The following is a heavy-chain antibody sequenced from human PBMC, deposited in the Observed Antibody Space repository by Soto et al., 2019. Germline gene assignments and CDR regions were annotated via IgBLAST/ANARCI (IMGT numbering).Heavy chain of an antibody. CDR2: INHSGST. CDR1: GGSFSGYY. V-gene: IGHV4-34*01. CDR3: ARPSSATTNDAFDI. Sequence: SETLSLTCEVYGGSFSGYYWSWIRQPTGKGLEWIGEINHSGSTNYNPSLKSRVTISVDTSKNQFSLKLSSVTAADTAVYYCARPSSATTNDAFDIWGQGTMVTVSS. J-gene: IGHJ3*02.